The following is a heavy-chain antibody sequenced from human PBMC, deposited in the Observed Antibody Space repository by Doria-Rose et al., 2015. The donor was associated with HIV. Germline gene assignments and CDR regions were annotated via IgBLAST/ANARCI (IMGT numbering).Heavy chain of an antibody. J-gene: IGHJ4*02. CDR3: ARIKSSRWYHKYYFDF. CDR2: IFSDDKR. V-gene: IGHV2-26*01. D-gene: IGHD6-13*01. CDR1: GVSLSSPGMG. Sequence: QVTLKESGPVLVKPTETLTLTCTVSGVSLSSPGMGVSWIRQPPGKALEWLANIFSDDKRSYQTYLKSRLTISRCTSKSQVVLTMTDMDPVDTATYYCARIKSSRWYHKYYFDFWGQGTLVIVSA.